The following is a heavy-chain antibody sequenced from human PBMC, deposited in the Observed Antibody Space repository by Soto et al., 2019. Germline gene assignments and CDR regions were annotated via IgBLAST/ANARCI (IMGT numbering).Heavy chain of an antibody. CDR3: GRMRFGDVPSWFDP. V-gene: IGHV4-61*01. J-gene: IGHJ5*02. CDR1: GGFFSGYSYS. D-gene: IGHD3-3*01. CDR2: VYYTVTT. Sequence: QVQLQESGPGLLKPSETLSLTCTVSGGFFSGYSYSWSWIRPRTGQELEFIAYVYYTVTTKYSPPLQRRASISLDTSTNQFSLNLSSVATADTAIYYCGRMRFGDVPSWFDPWGQVILVTGS.